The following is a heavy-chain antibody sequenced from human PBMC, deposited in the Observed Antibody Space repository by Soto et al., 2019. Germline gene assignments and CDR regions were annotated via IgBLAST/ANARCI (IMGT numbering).Heavy chain of an antibody. Sequence: QVQLQESGPGLVKPSQTLSLTCTVSGGSISSGGYYWSWIRQHPGKGLEWIGYIYYSGSTYYNPSLKSRVTISVDTSKNQFSLKLSSVTAADTAVYYCAGIYCSGGSCSTWYFDLWGRGTLVTVSS. CDR1: GGSISSGGYY. D-gene: IGHD2-15*01. V-gene: IGHV4-31*03. J-gene: IGHJ2*01. CDR2: IYYSGST. CDR3: AGIYCSGGSCSTWYFDL.